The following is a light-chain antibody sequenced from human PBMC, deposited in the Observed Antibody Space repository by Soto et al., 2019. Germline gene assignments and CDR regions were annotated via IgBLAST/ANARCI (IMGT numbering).Light chain of an antibody. V-gene: IGKV3-11*01. CDR2: DAS. J-gene: IGKJ4*01. CDR1: QNIATY. Sequence: EVVLTQSPATLSSSPGERVTLSCRASQNIATYLAWYQQRPGQAPRLLIYDASYRAVGIPSRFSGSGSGTDFTLTISSLEPADFAIYHCQQRCNWPLTFGGGTKVEI. CDR3: QQRCNWPLT.